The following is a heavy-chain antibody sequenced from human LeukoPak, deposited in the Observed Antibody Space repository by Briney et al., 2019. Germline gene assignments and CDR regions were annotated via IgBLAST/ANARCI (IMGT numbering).Heavy chain of an antibody. D-gene: IGHD1-26*01. Sequence: SVKVSCKASGGTFSSYAISWARQAPGQGLEWMGGIIPIFGTANYAQKFQGRVTITADESTSTAYMELSSLRSEDTAVYYCARGGIVGATTAPHYYYGMDVWGQGTTVTVSS. CDR1: GGTFSSYA. CDR3: ARGGIVGATTAPHYYYGMDV. CDR2: IIPIFGTA. V-gene: IGHV1-69*13. J-gene: IGHJ6*02.